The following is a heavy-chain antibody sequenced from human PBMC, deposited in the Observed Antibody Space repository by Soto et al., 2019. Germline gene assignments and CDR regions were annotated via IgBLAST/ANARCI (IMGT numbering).Heavy chain of an antibody. V-gene: IGHV4-59*08. CDR1: GDYISSHY. D-gene: IGHD6-13*01. CDR2: VYHSGKT. J-gene: IGHJ2*01. CDR3: ARPKGIAPAIWYFDL. Sequence: QVQLQESGPGLVKPSETLSLTCTVSGDYISSHYWSWIRQPPGKGLEWIGYVYHSGKTDSNPSLKGRVTISMDTSKNQISLSLTSVTAADTVFYYCARPKGIAPAIWYFDLWGRGTLVTVSS.